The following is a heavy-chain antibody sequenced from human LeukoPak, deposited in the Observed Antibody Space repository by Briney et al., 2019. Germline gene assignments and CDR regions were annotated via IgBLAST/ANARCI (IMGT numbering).Heavy chain of an antibody. CDR3: ARDSSGWYYHY. J-gene: IGHJ4*02. D-gene: IGHD6-19*01. CDR1: GFTFSTYG. V-gene: IGHV3-30*02. Sequence: GGSLRLSCAASGFTFSTYGMHWVRQAPGKGLEWVAFIRYDGGNKRYADSVKVRFTISRDNSKNTLYVQMNSLRAEDTAVYYCARDSSGWYYHYWGRGTLVTVSS. CDR2: IRYDGGNK.